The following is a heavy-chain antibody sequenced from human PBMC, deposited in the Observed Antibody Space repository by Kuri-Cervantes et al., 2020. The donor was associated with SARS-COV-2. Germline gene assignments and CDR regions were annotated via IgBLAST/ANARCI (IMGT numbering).Heavy chain of an antibody. V-gene: IGHV4-30-2*03. CDR3: ARHTRGYSYGYPEFDY. CDR1: GGSISSGCYS. J-gene: IGHJ4*02. D-gene: IGHD5-18*01. CDR2: IYHSGST. Sequence: LRLSCAVSGGSISSGCYSWSWIRQPPGKGLEWIWLIYHSGSTYYNPSRTSGVTISVDTSKNQFSLRLSSVTAADTAVYYCARHTRGYSYGYPEFDYWGQGTLVTVSS.